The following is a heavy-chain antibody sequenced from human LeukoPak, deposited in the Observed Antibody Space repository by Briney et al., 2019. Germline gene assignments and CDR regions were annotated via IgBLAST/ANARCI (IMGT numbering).Heavy chain of an antibody. Sequence: GRSLRLSCAASGFTFDDYAMHWVRQAPGKGLEWVSGISWNSGSIGYADSVKGRFTISRDNAKNTLYLQMNSLRAEDTAVYYCAKDNYCSSTSCYSTWGQGTLVTVSS. D-gene: IGHD2-2*01. J-gene: IGHJ5*02. CDR2: ISWNSGSI. V-gene: IGHV3-9*01. CDR3: AKDNYCSSTSCYST. CDR1: GFTFDDYA.